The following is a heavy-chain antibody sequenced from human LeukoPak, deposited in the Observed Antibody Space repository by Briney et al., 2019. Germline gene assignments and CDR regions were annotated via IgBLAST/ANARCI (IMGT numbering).Heavy chain of an antibody. CDR3: AGRPTGYSSGYIH. J-gene: IGHJ4*02. V-gene: IGHV3-23*01. CDR2: ISGSAHKI. D-gene: IGHD5-18*01. Sequence: GGSLRLSCVTSGLTFSNYAVSWVRQAPEKGLDWVSVISGSAHKIRYADSVKGRFTIARDNSENIVYLQMNNLRVEDTAVYYCAGRPTGYSSGYIHWGQGTLVTVSS. CDR1: GLTFSNYA.